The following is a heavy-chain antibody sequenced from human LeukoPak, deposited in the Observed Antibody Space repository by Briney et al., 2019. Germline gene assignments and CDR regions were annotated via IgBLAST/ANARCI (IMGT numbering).Heavy chain of an antibody. CDR2: IYYSGST. CDR1: GGSINSRIYY. CDR3: ARGGVVPRDYFDY. J-gene: IGHJ4*02. Sequence: SETLSLTCTVSGGSINSRIYYWGWIRQPPGKGLEWIGSIYYSGSTYYNPSLKSRVTISVDTSKNQFSLKLSSVTAADTAVYYCARGGVVPRDYFDYWGQGTLVTVSS. D-gene: IGHD2-2*01. V-gene: IGHV4-39*07.